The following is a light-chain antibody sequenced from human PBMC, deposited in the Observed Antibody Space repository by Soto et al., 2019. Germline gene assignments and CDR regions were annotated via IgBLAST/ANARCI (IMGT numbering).Light chain of an antibody. V-gene: IGKV1-33*01. CDR2: DAS. CDR1: QDISNY. Sequence: DIQMTQSPSSLSASVGDRVTITCQASQDISNYLNWYQQKPGKAPKLLIYDASNLETGVPSRFSGSGSGTDFTFTISSLQPEDIATYYCQKYDNLPYTFGQGITLEIK. CDR3: QKYDNLPYT. J-gene: IGKJ2*01.